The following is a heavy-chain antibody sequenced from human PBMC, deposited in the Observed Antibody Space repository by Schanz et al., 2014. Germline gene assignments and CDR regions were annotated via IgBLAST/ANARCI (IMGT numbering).Heavy chain of an antibody. CDR2: VIPMLGIT. D-gene: IGHD6-13*01. CDR3: ARDRQNIASPATGFDS. V-gene: IGHV1-69*10. CDR1: GGPLSSYP. J-gene: IGHJ4*02. Sequence: QVLLVQSGAEVKQPGASVRVSCKASGGPLSSYPINWVRQAPGQGLEWMGGVIPMLGITNYAERFQGRVTITADTSTAYMELSSLRSDDTALYYCARDRQNIASPATGFDSWGQGTPVTVSS.